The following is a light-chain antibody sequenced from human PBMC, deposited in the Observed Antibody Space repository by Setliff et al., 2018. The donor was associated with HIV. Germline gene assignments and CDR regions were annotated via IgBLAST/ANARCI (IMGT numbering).Light chain of an antibody. CDR1: SSDVGAYNS. Sequence: QSALTQPASVSGSPGQSITISCPGTSSDVGAYNSVSWYPQHPGKAPKLTIYDVSDRPSGVSNRFSGSKSGNTASLTISGLQAEDEADYYCTSYTSSSTYVFGTGTKVT. V-gene: IGLV2-14*03. CDR2: DVS. J-gene: IGLJ1*01. CDR3: TSYTSSSTYV.